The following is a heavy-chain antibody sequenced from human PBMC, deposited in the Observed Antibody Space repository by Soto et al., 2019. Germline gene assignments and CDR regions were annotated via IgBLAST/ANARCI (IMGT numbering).Heavy chain of an antibody. V-gene: IGHV1-2*04. Sequence: QVQLVQSGAEVKKPGASVKVSCKASGYTFTGYYMHWVRQAPGQGLEWMGWINPNSGGTNYAQKFQGWVTMTRDTSISTDYMELSRLRSDDTAVYYCASSTSYCSGGSCYGGFDYWGQGNLVTVSS. CDR1: GYTFTGYY. CDR3: ASSTSYCSGGSCYGGFDY. J-gene: IGHJ4*02. D-gene: IGHD2-15*01. CDR2: INPNSGGT.